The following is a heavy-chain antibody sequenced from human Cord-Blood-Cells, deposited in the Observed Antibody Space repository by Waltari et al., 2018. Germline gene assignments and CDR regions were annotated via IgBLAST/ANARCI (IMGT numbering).Heavy chain of an antibody. CDR1: GFPFSRYA. CDR2: ISYDGSNK. J-gene: IGHJ4*02. V-gene: IGHV3-30-3*01. D-gene: IGHD3-3*01. CDR3: ASDHITIFGVVIRDY. Sequence: QVQQLESGGGVVQPGRSLRLSSAASGFPFSRYATHWFRQSPGKGLEWVAVISYDGSNKYYADSVKGRFTISRDNSKNTLYLQMNSLRAEDTAVYYCASDHITIFGVVIRDYWGQGTLVTVSS.